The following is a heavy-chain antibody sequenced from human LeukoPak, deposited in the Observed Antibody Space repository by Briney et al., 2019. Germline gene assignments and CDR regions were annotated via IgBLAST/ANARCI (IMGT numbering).Heavy chain of an antibody. D-gene: IGHD5-18*01. Sequence: PGGSLRLSCAASGFTFSSYAMSWVRQAPGKGLEWVSAISGSGGSTYYADSVKGRFTISRDNSKNTLYLQMNSLRAEDTAVYYCAKPPGGGYSYGHTTFDYWGQGTLVTVSS. V-gene: IGHV3-23*01. CDR2: ISGSGGST. CDR3: AKPPGGGYSYGHTTFDY. J-gene: IGHJ4*02. CDR1: GFTFSSYA.